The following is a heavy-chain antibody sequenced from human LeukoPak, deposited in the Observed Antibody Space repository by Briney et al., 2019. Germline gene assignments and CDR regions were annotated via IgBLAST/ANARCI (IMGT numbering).Heavy chain of an antibody. CDR3: ARGITMTGVGFDY. J-gene: IGHJ4*02. Sequence: PGESLKISCKGSGYSLTSYWIGWVPPMPGKGLEWMGIIYPGDSDTRYSPSCQGQVTTSADKSISNAYRQWSSLKASDTAMYYGARGITMTGVGFDYWGQGTLVTVSS. CDR2: IYPGDSDT. D-gene: IGHD3-22*01. V-gene: IGHV5-51*01. CDR1: GYSLTSYW.